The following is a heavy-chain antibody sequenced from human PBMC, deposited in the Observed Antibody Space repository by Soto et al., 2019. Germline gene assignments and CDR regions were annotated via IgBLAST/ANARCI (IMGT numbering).Heavy chain of an antibody. J-gene: IGHJ4*02. Sequence: EVQLLESGGGLVQPGGSLRLSCAASGFTFSSYAMSWVRQAPGKGLEWVSAISGSGGSTYYADSVKGRFTISRDNSENTLYLQITSLRAEDTAVYYCAYSSTPFDYWCQGTLVTVSS. CDR2: ISGSGGST. CDR1: GFTFSSYA. V-gene: IGHV3-23*01. CDR3: AYSSTPFDY. D-gene: IGHD6-13*01.